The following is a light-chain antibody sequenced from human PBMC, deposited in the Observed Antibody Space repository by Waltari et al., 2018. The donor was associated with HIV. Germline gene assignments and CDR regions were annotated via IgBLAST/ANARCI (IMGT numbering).Light chain of an antibody. V-gene: IGLV3-19*01. CDR1: SLRSFF. Sequence: SSELTQDPVVSVALGQTIKITCQGDSLRSFFANWFQVRPGQAPVLVVYGAMRRPSGIPDRFSASNSRNTSSLSISDSQSVDEADYYCHSRDSNSDHYVFGGGTRVIV. CDR3: HSRDSNSDHYV. J-gene: IGLJ1*01. CDR2: GAM.